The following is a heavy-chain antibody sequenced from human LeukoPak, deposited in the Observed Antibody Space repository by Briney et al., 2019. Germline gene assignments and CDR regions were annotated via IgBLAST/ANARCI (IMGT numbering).Heavy chain of an antibody. CDR1: GYSISSGYY. CDR2: IYHSGST. Sequence: SETLSLTCAVSGYSISSGYYWGWIRQPPGKGLEWIGSIYHSGSTYYNPSLKSRVTISVGTSKNQFSLKLSSVTAADTAVYYCARLGGDGDPSWSYYYYMDVWGKGTTVTVSS. V-gene: IGHV4-38-2*01. CDR3: ARLGGDGDPSWSYYYYMDV. J-gene: IGHJ6*03. D-gene: IGHD4-17*01.